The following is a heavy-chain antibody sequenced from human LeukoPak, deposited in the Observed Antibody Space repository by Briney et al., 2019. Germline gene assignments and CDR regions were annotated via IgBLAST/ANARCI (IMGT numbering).Heavy chain of an antibody. V-gene: IGHV4-59*01. CDR1: GGSFNSSY. CDR3: ARHARGYSFGAWFDP. D-gene: IGHD5-12*01. J-gene: IGHJ5*02. Sequence: SETLSLTCTVSGGSFNSSYWSWVRQPPAKGLEWIGFISNSGSTNYNPSFTRRLTISVDTSKNQVSLRLTSVTAADTAVYYCARHARGYSFGAWFDPWGQGVLVTVSS. CDR2: ISNSGST.